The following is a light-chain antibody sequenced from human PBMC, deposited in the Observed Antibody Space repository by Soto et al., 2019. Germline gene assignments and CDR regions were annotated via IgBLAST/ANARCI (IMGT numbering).Light chain of an antibody. Sequence: DIQMTQSPSSLSASVGDRVTITCRASQSVSSDLNWYQQKAGKAPRLLIYAASSLQSGVPSRFSGSGSGTHFILTISSLQPEDFATYYCQHIHSIPITFGQGTLLEI. CDR3: QHIHSIPIT. CDR2: AAS. J-gene: IGKJ5*01. V-gene: IGKV1-39*01. CDR1: QSVSSD.